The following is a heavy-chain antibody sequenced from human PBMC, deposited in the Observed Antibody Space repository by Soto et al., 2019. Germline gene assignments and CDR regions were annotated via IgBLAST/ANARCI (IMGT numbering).Heavy chain of an antibody. CDR2: IYYSGST. Sequence: QVQLQESGPGLVKPSETLSLTCTVSGGSISSYYWSWIRQPPGKGLEWIGYIYYSGSTNYNPSLKSRVTISGDTSKNQCSLKLSSVTAADTAVYYCARAWDFWCGYTNWYFDLWGRGTLVTVSS. CDR1: GGSISSYY. CDR3: ARAWDFWCGYTNWYFDL. D-gene: IGHD3-3*01. V-gene: IGHV4-59*01. J-gene: IGHJ2*01.